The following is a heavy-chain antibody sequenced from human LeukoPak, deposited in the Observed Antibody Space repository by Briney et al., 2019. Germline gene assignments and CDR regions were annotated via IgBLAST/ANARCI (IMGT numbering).Heavy chain of an antibody. V-gene: IGHV3-23*01. CDR1: GFTFSSYG. Sequence: PGGSLRLSCAASGFTFSSYGMTWVRQAPGKGLEWVSAISGSGSTTYYADSVKGRFTISRDNSKNTLSLQMNSLTAEDTAIYSCARPRLEYCSGGSCFDAFDIWGQGTMVTVSS. D-gene: IGHD2-15*01. J-gene: IGHJ3*02. CDR3: ARPRLEYCSGGSCFDAFDI. CDR2: ISGSGSTT.